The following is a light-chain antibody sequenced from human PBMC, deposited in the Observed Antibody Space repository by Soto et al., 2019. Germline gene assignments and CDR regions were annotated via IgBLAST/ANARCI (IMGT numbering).Light chain of an antibody. Sequence: EIVLTQSPDTLSLSPGERATLSCRASHSVTTHLAWFQQRPGQTPRLLIYDASTRAPGIPARFSGRGSGADFTLTISSLEPEDFAVSYCQQRSDSITFGQGTRLEI. CDR2: DAS. V-gene: IGKV3-11*01. J-gene: IGKJ5*01. CDR1: HSVTTH. CDR3: QQRSDSIT.